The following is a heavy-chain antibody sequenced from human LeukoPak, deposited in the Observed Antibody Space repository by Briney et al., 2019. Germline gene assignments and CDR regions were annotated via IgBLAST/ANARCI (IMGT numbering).Heavy chain of an antibody. CDR1: GYTFTSFF. CDR3: ARDYHGSGSLTTFDS. CDR2: INPRGGSA. V-gene: IGHV1-46*01. Sequence: ASVKVSCKASGYTFTSFFMHWVRQAPGQGLEWMGIINPRGGSATSAQRFQGRLTVTRDTSTSTVYMELSSLTSEDTAVYYCARDYHGSGSLTTFDSWGQGTLVTVSP. D-gene: IGHD3-10*01. J-gene: IGHJ4*02.